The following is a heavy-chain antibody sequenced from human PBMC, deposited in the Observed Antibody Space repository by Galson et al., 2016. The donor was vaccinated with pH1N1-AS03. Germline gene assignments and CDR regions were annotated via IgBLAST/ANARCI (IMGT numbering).Heavy chain of an antibody. Sequence: SETLSLTCAVSGYSISSGFHWAWVRQPPSKGLEWIGTISHSGNTYYNPSLKSRVTMSVDTSKNQFSLKLSSVTAADAAVYYCARFSGSYQFYYWGQGTLVTVSS. CDR3: ARFSGSYQFYY. CDR2: ISHSGNT. D-gene: IGHD1-26*01. J-gene: IGHJ4*02. CDR1: GYSISSGFH. V-gene: IGHV4-38-2*01.